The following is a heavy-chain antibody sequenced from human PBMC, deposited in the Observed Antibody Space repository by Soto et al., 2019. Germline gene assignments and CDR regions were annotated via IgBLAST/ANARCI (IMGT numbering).Heavy chain of an antibody. V-gene: IGHV3-30*18. D-gene: IGHD3-10*01. CDR3: AKDRGSGRYVYYYGMHV. J-gene: IGHJ6*02. Sequence: QVQLVESGGGVVQPGRSLRLSCAASGFTFSGYGMHWVRQAPGKGLEWVAVISYDGSNKYYADSVKGRFTISRDNSXNXXYLQMNSLRAEDTAVYYCAKDRGSGRYVYYYGMHVWGQGTTVTVSS. CDR1: GFTFSGYG. CDR2: ISYDGSNK.